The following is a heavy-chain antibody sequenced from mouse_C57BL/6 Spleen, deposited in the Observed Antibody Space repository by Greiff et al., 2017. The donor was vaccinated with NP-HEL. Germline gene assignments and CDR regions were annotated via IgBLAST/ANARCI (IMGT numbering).Heavy chain of an antibody. CDR1: GYTFTDYY. CDR2: INPNNGGT. D-gene: IGHD1-1*01. J-gene: IGHJ2*01. V-gene: IGHV1-26*01. Sequence: EVQLQQSGPELVKPGASVKISCKASGYTFTDYYMNWVKQSHGKSLEWIGDINPNNGGTSYNQKFKGKATLTVDKSSSTAYMELRRLTSEDSAVYYCARELDYDGSSYLDYWGQGTTLTVSS. CDR3: ARELDYDGSSYLDY.